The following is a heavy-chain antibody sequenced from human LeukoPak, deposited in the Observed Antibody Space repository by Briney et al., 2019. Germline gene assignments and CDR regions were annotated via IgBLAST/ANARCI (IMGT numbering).Heavy chain of an antibody. V-gene: IGHV3-23*01. J-gene: IGHJ4*02. D-gene: IGHD3-3*01. CDR3: AKDSGSGYWDY. CDR1: GFIFSSYA. CDR2: ITGSGVGT. Sequence: GGSLRLSCAASGFIFSSYAMTWVRQAPGKGPEWVSAITGSGVGTYYADSVKGRFTISRDNSKNTLYLQMNSLRAEDTAVYYCAKDSGSGYWDYWGQGTLVTVSS.